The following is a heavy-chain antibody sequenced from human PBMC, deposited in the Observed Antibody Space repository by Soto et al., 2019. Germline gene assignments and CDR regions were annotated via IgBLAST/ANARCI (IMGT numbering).Heavy chain of an antibody. Sequence: EVQLVESGGGLVQPGRSLRLSCAASGFTFDDYAMHWVRQAPGKGLEWVSGISWNSGSIGYADSVKGRFTISRDNAKNSLYLQMNSLRAEDTALYYCAKANHLPDYYFDYWGQGTLVTVSS. CDR3: AKANHLPDYYFDY. J-gene: IGHJ4*02. CDR2: ISWNSGSI. CDR1: GFTFDDYA. V-gene: IGHV3-9*01. D-gene: IGHD2-21*02.